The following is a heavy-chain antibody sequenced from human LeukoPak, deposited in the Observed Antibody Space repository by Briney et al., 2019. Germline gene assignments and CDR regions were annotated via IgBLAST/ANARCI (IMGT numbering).Heavy chain of an antibody. CDR2: INPNSGGT. V-gene: IGHV1-2*02. J-gene: IGHJ4*02. Sequence: ASVKVSCKASGYTFTGYYMHLVRQAPGQGLEWMGWINPNSGGTNYAQKFQGRVTMTRDTSISTAYMELSRLRSDDTAVYYCAREDEYYYDSSGYLHFDYWGQGTLVTVSS. CDR3: AREDEYYYDSSGYLHFDY. D-gene: IGHD3-22*01. CDR1: GYTFTGYY.